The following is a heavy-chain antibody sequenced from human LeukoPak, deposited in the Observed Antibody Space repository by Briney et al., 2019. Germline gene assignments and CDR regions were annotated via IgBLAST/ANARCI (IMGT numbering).Heavy chain of an antibody. V-gene: IGHV4-38-2*02. J-gene: IGHJ6*03. CDR3: ARRKTDYYDSSGYLTAYYYYYYMDV. CDR1: GYSISSGYY. D-gene: IGHD3-22*01. CDR2: IYHSGST. Sequence: SETLSLTCTVSGYSISSGYYWGWIRQPPGKGLEWIGSIYHSGSTYYNPSLKSRVTISVDTSKNQFSLKLSSVTAADTAVYYCARRKTDYYDSSGYLTAYYYYYYMDVWGKGTTVTVSS.